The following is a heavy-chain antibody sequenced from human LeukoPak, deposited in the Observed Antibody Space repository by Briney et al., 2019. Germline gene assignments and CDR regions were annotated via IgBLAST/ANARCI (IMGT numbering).Heavy chain of an antibody. D-gene: IGHD2-2*02. CDR3: ARRRVPAAIVTQGSDDAFDI. CDR2: INPSGGST. CDR1: GYTFTSYY. Sequence: ASVKVSCKASGYTFTSYYMHWVRQAPGQGLEWMGIINPSGGSTSYAQKFQGRVTMTRDTSTSTVYMNLSSLRSEDTAVYYCARRRVPAAIVTQGSDDAFDIWGQGTMVTVSS. V-gene: IGHV1-46*01. J-gene: IGHJ3*02.